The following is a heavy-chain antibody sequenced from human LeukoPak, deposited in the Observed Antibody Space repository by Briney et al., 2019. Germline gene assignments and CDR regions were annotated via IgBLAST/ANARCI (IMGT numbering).Heavy chain of an antibody. CDR1: GYMFTGHY. D-gene: IGHD3-22*01. Sequence: ASVEVSCKSSGYMFTGHYMHWVRQAPGQGLEWMGWINPKNGATTYAQKFQGRFTLTRDTSITTAYMKLSGLTSDDAAVYYCARDYDGGGYYDGLFDYWGQGALVTVSS. CDR3: ARDYDGGGYYDGLFDY. V-gene: IGHV1-2*02. J-gene: IGHJ4*02. CDR2: INPKNGAT.